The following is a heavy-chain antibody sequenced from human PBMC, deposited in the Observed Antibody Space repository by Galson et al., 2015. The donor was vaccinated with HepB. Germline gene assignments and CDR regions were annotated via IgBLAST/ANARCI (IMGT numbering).Heavy chain of an antibody. Sequence: SLRLSCAASEFTFSNYAMSWVRQAPGKGLEWVSTISNNGGNTYNADSVKGRFTISRDNSKNTLYLQMNSLRAEDTAVYYCAKGALITVRGVLFPYFDCWGQGTLVSVSS. D-gene: IGHD3-16*01. CDR1: EFTFSNYA. CDR3: AKGALITVRGVLFPYFDC. V-gene: IGHV3-23*01. J-gene: IGHJ4*02. CDR2: ISNNGGNT.